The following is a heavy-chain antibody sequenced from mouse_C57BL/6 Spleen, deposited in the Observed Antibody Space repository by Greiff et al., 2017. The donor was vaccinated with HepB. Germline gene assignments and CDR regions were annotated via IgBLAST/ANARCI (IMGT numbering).Heavy chain of an antibody. V-gene: IGHV1-66*01. Sequence: VQLQQSGPELVKPGASVKISCKASGYSFTSYYIHWVKQRPGQGLEWIGWIYPGSGNTKYNEKFKGKATLTADTSSSTAYMQLSSLTSEDSAVYYCARSGDPYYFDYWGQGTTLTVSS. CDR3: ARSGDPYYFDY. CDR2: IYPGSGNT. CDR1: GYSFTSYY. J-gene: IGHJ2*01.